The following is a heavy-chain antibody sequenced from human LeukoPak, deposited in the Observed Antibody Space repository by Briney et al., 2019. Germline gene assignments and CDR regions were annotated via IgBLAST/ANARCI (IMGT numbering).Heavy chain of an antibody. CDR2: ISSSGTT. V-gene: IGHV4-59*01. CDR1: GGSISGYY. Sequence: PSETLSLTCAVSGGSISGYYWSWIRQPPGKGLQWIGYISSSGTTNYNPSLKSRVTISVDTSKNQFSLKLSSVTAADAAVYYCARDYGGKFDFWGQGTLVTVFS. J-gene: IGHJ4*02. D-gene: IGHD4-17*01. CDR3: ARDYGGKFDF.